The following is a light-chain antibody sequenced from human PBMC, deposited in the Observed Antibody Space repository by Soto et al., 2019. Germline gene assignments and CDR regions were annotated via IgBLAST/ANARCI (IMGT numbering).Light chain of an antibody. CDR2: GAS. Sequence: EIVMAQSPATLSVAAGERATLSCRASQSVSSNLAWYQQKPGQAPRLLIYGASTRATGIPARFSGSGSGTEFTLTIRSLQSEAFAVYYCQQYINLWTFGQGTKVDIK. V-gene: IGKV3-15*01. CDR3: QQYINLWT. J-gene: IGKJ1*01. CDR1: QSVSSN.